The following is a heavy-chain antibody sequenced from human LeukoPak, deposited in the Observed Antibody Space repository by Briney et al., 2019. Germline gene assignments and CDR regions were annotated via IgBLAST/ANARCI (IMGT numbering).Heavy chain of an antibody. CDR2: INPNSGGT. Sequence: ASVKVSCKASGYTFTGYYMHWVRQAPGQGLEWIGWINPNSGGTNYAQKFQGRVTMTRDTSISTVYMELSRLRSDDTAVYYCARDPKYYYGSGSPGPYYYCYYMDVWGKGTTVTVSS. J-gene: IGHJ6*03. CDR1: GYTFTGYY. CDR3: ARDPKYYYGSGSPGPYYYCYYMDV. V-gene: IGHV1-2*02. D-gene: IGHD3-10*01.